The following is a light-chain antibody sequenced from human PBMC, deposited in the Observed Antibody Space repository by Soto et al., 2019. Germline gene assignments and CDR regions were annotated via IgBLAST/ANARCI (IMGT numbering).Light chain of an antibody. J-gene: IGKJ1*01. CDR2: GAS. CDR3: QQYGSSGT. V-gene: IGKV3-20*01. CDR1: QRVGSY. Sequence: DIGLTQTACTLSLSAGERATLSCRASQRVGSYLAWYQQKPGQAPRLLIYGASSRATGIPDRFSGSGSGTDFTLTISRLEPEDFAVYYCQQYGSSGTFGQGTKVDIK.